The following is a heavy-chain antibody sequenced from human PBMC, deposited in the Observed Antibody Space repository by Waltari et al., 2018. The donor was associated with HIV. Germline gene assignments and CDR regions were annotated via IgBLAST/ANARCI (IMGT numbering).Heavy chain of an antibody. J-gene: IGHJ4*02. Sequence: EEQLVESGGGLVQPGGSLRLSCAASGFTFSSFWMHWVRQVPGQGLVWVSRINSEGSDTSTADSVKGRFTIFRDNARNTLYLQMHSLRAEDTALYYCVRGAPFDYWGQGALVAVSS. CDR1: GFTFSSFW. CDR3: VRGAPFDY. CDR2: INSEGSDT. V-gene: IGHV3-74*01.